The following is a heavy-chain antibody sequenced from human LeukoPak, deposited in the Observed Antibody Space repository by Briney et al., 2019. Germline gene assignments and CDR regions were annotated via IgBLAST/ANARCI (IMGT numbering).Heavy chain of an antibody. J-gene: IGHJ3*02. V-gene: IGHV3-66*01. CDR3: AKDDRSYGDEGI. CDR1: GFSVSSNY. D-gene: IGHD4-17*01. CDR2: IYSDGTT. Sequence: PGGSLRLSCAASGFSVSSNYMSWVRQAPGEGLEWVSVIYSDGTTHYTDSVKGRFTISRDNSKNTLYFQLNSLRVEDTAVYYCAKDDRSYGDEGIWGQGTMVTVSS.